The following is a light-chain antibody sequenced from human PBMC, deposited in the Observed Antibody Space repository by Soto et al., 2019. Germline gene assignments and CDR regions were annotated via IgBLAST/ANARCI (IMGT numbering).Light chain of an antibody. V-gene: IGKV3-15*01. CDR3: QQYHNWPPQYT. CDR1: KKIARN. J-gene: IGKJ2*01. CDR2: GAS. Sequence: EIVMTQSPASLSVSPGAGATLSCRASKKIARNLAWYQQKPGQGPRLLIHGASTRAAGVPARFSGSGSGTDFALTISSLQSEDFAVYYCQQYHNWPPQYTFGQGTKLQIK.